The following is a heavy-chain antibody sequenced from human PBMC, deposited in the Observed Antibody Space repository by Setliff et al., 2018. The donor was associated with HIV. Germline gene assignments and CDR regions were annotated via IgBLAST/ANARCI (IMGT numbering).Heavy chain of an antibody. Sequence: GESLKISCAASGFTLNNYEMNWVRQAPGKGLEWVSYLSSTGTTRFYADSVKDRFTISRDNANNSLYLQMNSLRPDDTAIYYCVRDSDWETNWFFDLWGRGTLVTVSS. V-gene: IGHV3-48*03. J-gene: IGHJ2*01. CDR2: LSSTGTTR. D-gene: IGHD1-26*01. CDR3: VRDSDWETNWFFDL. CDR1: GFTLNNYE.